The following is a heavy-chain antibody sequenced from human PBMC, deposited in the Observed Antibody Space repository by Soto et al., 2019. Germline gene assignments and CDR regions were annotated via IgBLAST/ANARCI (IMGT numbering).Heavy chain of an antibody. J-gene: IGHJ4*02. CDR2: ISSSSSYI. Sequence: VQLVESGGGVVQPGRSLRLSCAASGFTFSSYSMNWVRQAPGKGLEWVSSISSSSSYIYSADSVKGRFTISRDNAKNSLYLQMNSLRAEDTAVYYCAREDYSNFDYWGQGTLVTVSS. CDR3: AREDYSNFDY. CDR1: GFTFSSYS. D-gene: IGHD4-4*01. V-gene: IGHV3-21*01.